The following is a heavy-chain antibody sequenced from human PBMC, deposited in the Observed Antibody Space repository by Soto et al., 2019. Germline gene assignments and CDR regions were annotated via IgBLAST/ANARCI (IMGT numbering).Heavy chain of an antibody. CDR2: ISAYNGNT. Sequence: GASVKVSCKASGYTFTSYGISWVRQAPGQGLEWMGWISAYNGNTNYAQKLQGRVTMTTDTSTSTAYMELRSLRSDDTAVYYCARDREDCSSTSCYTPYYYHGMDVWGQGTTVTVSS. CDR3: ARDREDCSSTSCYTPYYYHGMDV. J-gene: IGHJ6*02. D-gene: IGHD2-2*02. CDR1: GYTFTSYG. V-gene: IGHV1-18*04.